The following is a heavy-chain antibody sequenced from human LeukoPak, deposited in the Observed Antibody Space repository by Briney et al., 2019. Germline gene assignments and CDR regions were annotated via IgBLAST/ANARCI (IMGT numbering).Heavy chain of an antibody. D-gene: IGHD2-21*02. J-gene: IGHJ4*02. V-gene: IGHV3-30*02. Sequence: PGGSLRLSCAASGFPFSYFGMHWVRQAPGKGLEWVAFIRFDGNDKFYADSVKGRFTISRDNAKNTLYLQMNSLRAEDTAVYYCAREYCGGDCYFDYWGQGTLVTVSS. CDR3: AREYCGGDCYFDY. CDR1: GFPFSYFG. CDR2: IRFDGNDK.